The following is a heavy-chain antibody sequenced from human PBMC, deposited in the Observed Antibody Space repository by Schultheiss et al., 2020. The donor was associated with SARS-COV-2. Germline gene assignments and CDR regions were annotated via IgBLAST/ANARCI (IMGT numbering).Heavy chain of an antibody. V-gene: IGHV4-39*01. CDR3: ARASSSGSYHPSDY. CDR2: INHSGST. J-gene: IGHJ4*02. Sequence: SETLSLTCTVSGGSISSGGYYWTWIRQHPGKGLEWIGEINHSGSTYYNPSLKSRVTISVDTSKNQFSLELSSVTAADTAVYYCARASSSGSYHPSDYWGQGTLVTVSS. D-gene: IGHD3-10*01. CDR1: GGSISSGGYY.